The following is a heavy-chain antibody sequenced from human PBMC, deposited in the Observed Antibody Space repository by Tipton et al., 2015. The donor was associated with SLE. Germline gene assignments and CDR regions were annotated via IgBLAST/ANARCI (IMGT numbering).Heavy chain of an antibody. J-gene: IGHJ2*01. Sequence: TLSLTCTVSGGSISSSSHYWSWIRQPPGKGLEWIGYIYYSGSTNYNPSLKSRVTISVDTSKNQFSLKLSSVTAADTAVYYCARGGIAAAGRRFWYFDLWGRGTLVTVSS. CDR3: ARGGIAAAGRRFWYFDL. CDR2: IYYSGST. D-gene: IGHD6-13*01. CDR1: GGSISSSSHY. V-gene: IGHV4-61*05.